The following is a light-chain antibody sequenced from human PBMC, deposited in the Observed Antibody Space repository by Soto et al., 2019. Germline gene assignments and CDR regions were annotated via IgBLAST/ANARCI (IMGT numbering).Light chain of an antibody. J-gene: IGLJ3*02. CDR3: AAWGASLNGWV. Sequence: QSALTQPPSASGTPGQRVTISCSGSSSNIGSNTVNWYQQLPGTAPKLLIYSNDQRPSGVPDRFSGCKSGTSASLAISGLQSEDEADYYCAAWGASLNGWVFGGGTKLTVL. CDR2: SND. CDR1: SSNIGSNT. V-gene: IGLV1-44*01.